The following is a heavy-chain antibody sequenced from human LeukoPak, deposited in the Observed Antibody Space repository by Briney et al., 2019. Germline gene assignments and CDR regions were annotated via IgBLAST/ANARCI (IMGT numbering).Heavy chain of an antibody. J-gene: IGHJ3*02. CDR1: RGSISSAGYY. CDR3: ARAIPAADDAFDI. Sequence: KSSETLSLTCTVSRGSISSAGYYWSWIRQPAGKGLEWIGRVYTSGRTNYIPSLKSRVTISLDTSNKQFSLKLSSVTAADTAVYYCARAIPAADDAFDIWGQGTMVTVSS. CDR2: VYTSGRT. D-gene: IGHD2-2*01. V-gene: IGHV4-61*02.